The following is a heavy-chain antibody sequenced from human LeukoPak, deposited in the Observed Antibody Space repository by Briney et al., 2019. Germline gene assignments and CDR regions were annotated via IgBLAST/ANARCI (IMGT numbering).Heavy chain of an antibody. D-gene: IGHD3-10*01. CDR1: GFTFSTYG. Sequence: GGSLRLSCAASGFTFSTYGMHWVRQAPGKGLEWVAVICNDGSNKYYADSVKGRFTIFRDNSKNTLFLQMNSLRAEDTAVYYCATDLGGGSGSPDSWGQGTLVTVSS. CDR3: ATDLGGGSGSPDS. CDR2: ICNDGSNK. J-gene: IGHJ4*02. V-gene: IGHV3-33*01.